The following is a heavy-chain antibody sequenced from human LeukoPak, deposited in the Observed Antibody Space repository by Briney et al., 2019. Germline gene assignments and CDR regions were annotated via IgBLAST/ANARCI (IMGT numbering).Heavy chain of an antibody. CDR2: SSGRDGTT. J-gene: IGHJ4*02. CDR1: GFPLSRYA. Sequence: GGSLRLSCAASGFPLSRYAMSWVRQAPGKGLEWVSGSSGRDGTTAYADPVKGRFTISRDSSRNSLFLQLDSLRPEDMAVYYCAKDVMATMSSGGYYFDHWGQGTLVTVSS. V-gene: IGHV3-23*01. CDR3: AKDVMATMSSGGYYFDH. D-gene: IGHD5-12*01.